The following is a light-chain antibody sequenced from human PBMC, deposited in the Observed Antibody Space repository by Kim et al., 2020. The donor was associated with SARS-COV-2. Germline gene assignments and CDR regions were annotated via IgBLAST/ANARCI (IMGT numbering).Light chain of an antibody. J-gene: IGLJ3*02. CDR3: ASWDDSLSGRV. CDR1: SSNSGSQS. CDR2: GNN. V-gene: IGLV1-47*01. Sequence: GQGVTISCSGSSSNSGSQSGYWYQHLPGTAPKVLIYGNNQRSSGVPDRFSGSKSGTSASLAITGLRSEDEADYYCASWDDSLSGRVFGGGTQLTVL.